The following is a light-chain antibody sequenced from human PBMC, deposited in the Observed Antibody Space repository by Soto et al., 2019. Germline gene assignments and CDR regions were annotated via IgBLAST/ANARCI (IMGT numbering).Light chain of an antibody. CDR3: NSYSGVNTLYV. J-gene: IGLJ1*01. CDR1: SNDIGGYNF. V-gene: IGLV2-14*01. CDR2: DVT. Sequence: QSVLPQPASVAGSPGQSITIPCNGTSNDIGGYNFVSWFQQHPGKAPKLLLCDVTRRPSGDSDRFSGSKSGNTASLTISGLPAEDEADYYCNSYSGVNTLYVFGSGTKVTV.